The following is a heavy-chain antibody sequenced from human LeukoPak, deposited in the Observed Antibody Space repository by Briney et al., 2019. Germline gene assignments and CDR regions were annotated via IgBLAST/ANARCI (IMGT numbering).Heavy chain of an antibody. CDR1: GFTLNSYT. Sequence: GGSLRLSCAASGFTLNSYTMNWVSQARGKGLERVSCVSKSSDYIYYADSVRGRFTISRDNAKNLVYLEMNSLRAEDTGVYYCAREEDSMAIRTSDGLDVWGEGTTVTVSP. J-gene: IGHJ6*04. V-gene: IGHV3-21*01. CDR2: VSKSSDYI. D-gene: IGHD3-22*01. CDR3: AREEDSMAIRTSDGLDV.